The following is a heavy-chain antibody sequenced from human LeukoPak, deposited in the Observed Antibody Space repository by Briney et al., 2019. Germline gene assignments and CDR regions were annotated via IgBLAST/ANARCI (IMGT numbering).Heavy chain of an antibody. CDR1: GGSISSGGYY. D-gene: IGHD3-10*01. CDR2: IYHSGST. Sequence: SQTLSLACTVSGGSISSGGYYWSWIRQPPGKGLEWIGYIYHSGSTYYNPSLKSRVTISVDRSKNQFSLKLSSVTAADTAVYYCARDKNGSGYWGQGTLVTVSS. J-gene: IGHJ4*02. CDR3: ARDKNGSGY. V-gene: IGHV4-30-2*01.